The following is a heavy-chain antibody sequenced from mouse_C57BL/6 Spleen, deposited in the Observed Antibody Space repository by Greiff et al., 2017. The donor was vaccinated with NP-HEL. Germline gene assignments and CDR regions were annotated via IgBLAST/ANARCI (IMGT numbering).Heavy chain of an antibody. V-gene: IGHV1-82*01. J-gene: IGHJ1*03. D-gene: IGHD2-5*01. CDR1: GYAFSSSW. CDR3: ARTDSNIRGGYFDV. CDR2: IYPGDGDT. Sequence: QVQLKESGPELVKPGASVKISCKASGYAFSSSWMNWVKQRPGKGLEWIGRIYPGDGDTNYNGKFKGKATLTADKSSSTAYMQLSSLTSEDSAVYFCARTDSNIRGGYFDVWGTGTTVTVSS.